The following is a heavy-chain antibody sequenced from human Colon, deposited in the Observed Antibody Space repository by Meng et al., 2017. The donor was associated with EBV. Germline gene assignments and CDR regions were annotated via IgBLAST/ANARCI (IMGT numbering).Heavy chain of an antibody. Sequence: PLLQEAALGLLQPSQSLSLTRAGSGDSISSGDYSWSCIRQPPGQGLEWIGYIYHGGTTYNTSLKSRVTISVDNSKNQFSLRLTSVTAADTAVYYCARGPYCGGDCYWFDPWGQGTLVTVSS. CDR1: GDSISSGDYS. CDR2: IYHGGTT. V-gene: IGHV4-30-2*01. J-gene: IGHJ5*02. D-gene: IGHD2-21*02. CDR3: ARGPYCGGDCYWFDP.